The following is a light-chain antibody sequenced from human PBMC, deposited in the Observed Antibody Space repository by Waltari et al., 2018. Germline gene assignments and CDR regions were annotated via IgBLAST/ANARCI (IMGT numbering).Light chain of an antibody. Sequence: EIVLTQSPATLSLSPGERATLSCRASQSVSSYLAWYQQKLGQAPRLLIYVASNRATGIPARFSGSGSGTDFTLTISSLEPEDFAVYYCQQRSNWPQNTFGQGTKLEIK. CDR1: QSVSSY. CDR3: QQRSNWPQNT. CDR2: VAS. J-gene: IGKJ2*01. V-gene: IGKV3-11*01.